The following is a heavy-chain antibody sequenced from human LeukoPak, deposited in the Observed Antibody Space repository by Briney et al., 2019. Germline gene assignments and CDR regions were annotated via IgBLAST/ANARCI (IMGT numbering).Heavy chain of an antibody. J-gene: IGHJ3*02. CDR2: ISAYNGNT. CDR3: ARDKGRVVGNDAFDI. D-gene: IGHD1-26*01. Sequence: GASVKVSCKASGYTFTSYGISWVQQAPGQGLEWMGWISAYNGNTNYAQKLQGRVTMTTDTSTSTAYMELRSLRSDDTAVYYCARDKGRVVGNDAFDIWGQGTMVTVSS. V-gene: IGHV1-18*01. CDR1: GYTFTSYG.